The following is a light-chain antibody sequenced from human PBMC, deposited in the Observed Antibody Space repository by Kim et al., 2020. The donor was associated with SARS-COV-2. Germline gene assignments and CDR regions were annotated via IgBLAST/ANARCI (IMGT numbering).Light chain of an antibody. CDR3: QVWDSSSDHYV. V-gene: IGLV3-21*04. CDR1: NMESKS. CDR2: SDT. J-gene: IGLJ1*01. Sequence: SYELTQPPSVSVAPGKTARITCGGNNMESKSVHWYQQGPGQAPVLVIYSDTDRPSGIPERFSGSNSGNTATLTISRVEAGDEADYYCQVWDSSSDHYVFGTGTKVTVL.